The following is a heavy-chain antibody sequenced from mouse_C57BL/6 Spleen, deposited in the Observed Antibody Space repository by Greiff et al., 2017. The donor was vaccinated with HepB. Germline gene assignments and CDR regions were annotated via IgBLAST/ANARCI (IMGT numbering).Heavy chain of an antibody. CDR3: VRDEWGNYGGAMVY. J-gene: IGHJ4*01. CDR2: IRSKSSNYAT. V-gene: IGHV10-3*01. Sequence: EMQRVESGGGLVQPKGSLKLSCAASGFTFNTYAMHWVRQAPGKGLEWVARIRSKSSNYATYYADSVKDRFTISRDDSQSMLYLQMNNLKTEDTAMYYCVRDEWGNYGGAMVYWGQGTSVTVSS. CDR1: GFTFNTYA. D-gene: IGHD2-1*01.